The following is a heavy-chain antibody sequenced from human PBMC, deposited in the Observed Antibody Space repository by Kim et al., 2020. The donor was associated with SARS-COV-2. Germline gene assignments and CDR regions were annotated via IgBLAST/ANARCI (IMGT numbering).Heavy chain of an antibody. CDR1: GYTLTELS. Sequence: ASVKVSCKVSGYTLTELSMHWVRQAPGKGLEWMGGFDPEDGETIYAQKFQGRVTMTEDTSTDTAYMELSSLRSEDTAVYYCATNYPYSSGWQYGMDVWGQGTTVTVSS. CDR2: FDPEDGET. J-gene: IGHJ6*02. D-gene: IGHD6-19*01. CDR3: ATNYPYSSGWQYGMDV. V-gene: IGHV1-24*01.